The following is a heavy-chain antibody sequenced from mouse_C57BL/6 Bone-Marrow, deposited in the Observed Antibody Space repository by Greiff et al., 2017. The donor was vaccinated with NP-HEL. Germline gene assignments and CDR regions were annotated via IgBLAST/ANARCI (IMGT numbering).Heavy chain of an antibody. Sequence: QVQLKQSGAELMKPGASVKLSCKATGYTFTGYWIEWVKQRPGHGLEWIGEILPGSGSTNYTEKFKGKATFTADTSSNTAYMQLSSLTTEDSAIYYCARGCNYGLDYWGQGTTLTVSS. J-gene: IGHJ2*01. CDR1: GYTFTGYW. V-gene: IGHV1-9*01. CDR3: ARGCNYGLDY. D-gene: IGHD2-1*01. CDR2: ILPGSGST.